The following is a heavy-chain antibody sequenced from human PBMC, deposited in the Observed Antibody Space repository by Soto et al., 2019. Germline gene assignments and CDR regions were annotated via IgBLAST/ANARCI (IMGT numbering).Heavy chain of an antibody. D-gene: IGHD5-18*01. CDR2: IYSGSGDP. CDR1: GHMSSNHG. CDR3: AGGYDYGLQD. V-gene: IGHV1-3*01. Sequence: ASVKVSCKAPGHMSSNHGIHWVRQPPGQRLEWMGLIYSGSGDPNYSQLFQGRVTITRDTSARTSYMELSSLRSEDTAVYYCAGGYDYGLQDWGQGTLVTVSS. J-gene: IGHJ4*02.